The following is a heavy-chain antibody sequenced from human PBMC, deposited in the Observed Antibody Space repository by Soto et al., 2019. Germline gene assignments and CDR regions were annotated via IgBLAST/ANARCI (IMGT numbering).Heavy chain of an antibody. J-gene: IGHJ1*01. Sequence: SGGTPGNHSQTLTLTCTFSEFSLRTSGVGVGWIRQPPGKALEWLALIYWDDDKRYSPSLKSRLTITTDTSKNQVVLTMTNMDPVDTATYYFARCYGHRTLLDFWGQRT. CDR3: ARCYGHRTLLDF. D-gene: IGHD2-15*01. CDR1: EFSLRTSGVG. CDR2: IYWDDDK. V-gene: IGHV2-5*02.